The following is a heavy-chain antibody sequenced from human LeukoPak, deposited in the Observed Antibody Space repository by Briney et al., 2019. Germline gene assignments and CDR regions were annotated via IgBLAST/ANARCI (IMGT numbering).Heavy chain of an antibody. D-gene: IGHD3-10*01. J-gene: IGHJ5*02. CDR3: ARELSRRAYWFDP. CDR1: GYTFTSYG. CDR2: IIPIFGTA. Sequence: SVKVSCKASGYTFTSYGISWVRQAPGQGLEWMGGIIPIFGTANYAQKFQGRVTITTDESTSTAYMELSSLRSEDTAVYYCARELSRRAYWFDPWGQGTLVTVSS. V-gene: IGHV1-69*05.